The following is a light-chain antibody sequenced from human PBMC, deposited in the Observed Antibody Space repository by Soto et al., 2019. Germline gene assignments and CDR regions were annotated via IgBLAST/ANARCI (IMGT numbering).Light chain of an antibody. V-gene: IGLV2-14*01. Sequence: QSFLTQPASVSGSHGQSITISCTGTSSDVGGYNYVSWYQQHPGKAPKLMIYEVSNRPSGVSNRFSGSKSGNTASLTISGLQAEDEADYYCSSYTSSSTLYVFGTGTKVTVL. J-gene: IGLJ1*01. CDR2: EVS. CDR3: SSYTSSSTLYV. CDR1: SSDVGGYNY.